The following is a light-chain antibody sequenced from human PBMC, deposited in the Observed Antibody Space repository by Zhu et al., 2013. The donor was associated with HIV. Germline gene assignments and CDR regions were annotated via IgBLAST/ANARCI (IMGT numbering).Light chain of an antibody. CDR2: GAS. J-gene: IGKJ5*01. V-gene: IGKV3-20*01. CDR1: QTVSKDF. Sequence: EIVLTQSPGTLFLSPGERATLSCTASQTVSKDFLGWYQQKPGQSPRLLIYGASTRASGIPARFTGSGSGTFFTLTISRLEAEDSAVYYCQQYGLPPDTFGQGTRLDFK. CDR3: QQYGLPPDT.